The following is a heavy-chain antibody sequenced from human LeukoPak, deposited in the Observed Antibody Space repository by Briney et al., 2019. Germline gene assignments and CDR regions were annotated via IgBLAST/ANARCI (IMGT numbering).Heavy chain of an antibody. D-gene: IGHD3-3*01. J-gene: IGHJ6*03. CDR2: IRYDGSGK. Sequence: GGSLRLSCAASGFTFSSYGMHWVRQAPPRGQEWVAFIRYDGSGKYYADSVKGRFTISRDNSKSTLSLKMSSLRAADTAVYYCAKGSKGVVFPRDHYMDVWGKGTTVTFSS. CDR1: GFTFSSYG. CDR3: AKGSKGVVFPRDHYMDV. V-gene: IGHV3-30*02.